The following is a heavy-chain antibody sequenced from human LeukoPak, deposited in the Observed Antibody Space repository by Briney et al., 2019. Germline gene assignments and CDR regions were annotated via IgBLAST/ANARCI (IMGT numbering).Heavy chain of an antibody. CDR2: ITHSGST. J-gene: IGHJ4*02. CDR3: ASGDYGNYPGTDY. V-gene: IGHV4-34*01. Sequence: SETLSPTCAVYGGSFNAYFWSWIRQPPGKGLEWIGEITHSGSTNHNPSLKSRVTTSVDTSKHQFSLKLSSVTAADTAVYYCASGDYGNYPGTDYWGQGTLVTVSS. CDR1: GGSFNAYF. D-gene: IGHD4-11*01.